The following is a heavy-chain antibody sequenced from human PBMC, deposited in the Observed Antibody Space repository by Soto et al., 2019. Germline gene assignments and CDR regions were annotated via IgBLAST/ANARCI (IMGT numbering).Heavy chain of an antibody. CDR1: GFTFSSYD. V-gene: IGHV3-13*01. CDR3: SRAVGYFSGGSCYGTRYFDY. D-gene: IGHD2-15*01. CDR2: IGTAGDT. J-gene: IGHJ4*02. Sequence: GGSLRLSCAASGFTFSSYDMHWVRQATGKDLEWVSAIGTAGDTYYPGSVKGRFTISRENAKNSLYLQMNSLRAEDTAVYYCSRAVGYFSGGSCYGTRYFDYWGKGSLVTVS.